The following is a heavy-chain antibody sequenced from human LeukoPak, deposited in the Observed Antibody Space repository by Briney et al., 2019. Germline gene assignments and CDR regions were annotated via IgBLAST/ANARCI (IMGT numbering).Heavy chain of an antibody. CDR1: GYTFTGYY. CDR3: ARGTAMAPDVFDI. D-gene: IGHD5-18*01. CDR2: INPNSGGT. V-gene: IGHV1-2*02. J-gene: IGHJ3*02. Sequence: ASVKVSCKAYGYTFTGYYMHWVRQAPGQGLEWMGWINPNSGGTNYAQKFQGRVTMTRDTSISTAYMELSRLRSDDTAVYYCARGTAMAPDVFDIWGQGTMVTVSS.